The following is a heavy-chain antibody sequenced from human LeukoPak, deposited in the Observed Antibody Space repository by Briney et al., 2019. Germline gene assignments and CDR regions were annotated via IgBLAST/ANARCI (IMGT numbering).Heavy chain of an antibody. CDR3: ARTYPTSHFDF. J-gene: IGHJ4*02. CDR1: GFTFTTYW. Sequence: PGGSLRLSCVASGFTFTTYWMHWVPHAPGKGLVWGSRINGDGSNSNYAESAKGRFTISRDNARNTLYLQMNGLRAEDTALYYCARTYPTSHFDFWGQGTLVTVSS. CDR2: INGDGSNS. D-gene: IGHD3-16*01. V-gene: IGHV3-74*01.